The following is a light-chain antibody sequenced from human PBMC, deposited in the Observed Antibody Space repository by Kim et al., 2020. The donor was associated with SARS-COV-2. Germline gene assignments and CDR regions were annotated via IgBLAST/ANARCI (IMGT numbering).Light chain of an antibody. CDR3: NSRDSSGTL. CDR2: NSN. J-gene: IGLJ2*01. Sequence: SSELTQDPAVSVALGQTVRITCQGDILINYFASWYQQKPGQAPKLVIYNSNNRPSGIPDRISGSTSGNTASLTIAGAPAEDEADYYCNSRDSSGTLFGGG. CDR1: ILINYF. V-gene: IGLV3-19*01.